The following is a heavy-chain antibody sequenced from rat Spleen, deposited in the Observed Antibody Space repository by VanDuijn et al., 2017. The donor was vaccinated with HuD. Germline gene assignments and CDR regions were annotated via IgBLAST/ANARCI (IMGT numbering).Heavy chain of an antibody. D-gene: IGHD1-1*01. J-gene: IGHJ3*01. Sequence: EVQLVESGGGLVQPGRSLKLSCVASGFTFNNYWMTWIRQAPGKGLEWVASVTNTGGGTYYPDSVKGRFTISRDNARSTLYPQMDSLRSEDTATYYCTRLYYSNWFAYWGQGTLVAVSS. CDR1: GFTFNNYW. CDR2: VTNTGGGT. V-gene: IGHV5-31*01. CDR3: TRLYYSNWFAY.